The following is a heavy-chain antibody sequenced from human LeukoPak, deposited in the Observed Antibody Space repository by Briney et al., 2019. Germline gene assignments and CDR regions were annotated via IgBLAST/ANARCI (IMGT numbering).Heavy chain of an antibody. J-gene: IGHJ4*02. V-gene: IGHV3-53*01. Sequence: GGSLRLSCAASGRTVSSNYMTWVRQAPGKGLEWVSVIYSGGSTYYADSVKGRFTISRDNSKNTLYLQMNSLRPEDTAMYYCARDRSGSYDYWGQGTLVTVSS. CDR2: IYSGGST. CDR1: GRTVSSNY. D-gene: IGHD1-26*01. CDR3: ARDRSGSYDY.